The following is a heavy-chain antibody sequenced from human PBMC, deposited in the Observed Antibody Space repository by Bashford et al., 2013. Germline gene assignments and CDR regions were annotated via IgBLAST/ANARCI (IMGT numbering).Heavy chain of an antibody. CDR2: MNPNSGNT. J-gene: IGHJ5*02. D-gene: IGHD5-24*01. Sequence: ASVKVSCKASGYTFTSYDINWVRQATGQGLEWMGWMNPNSGNTGYAQKFQGRVTMTRNTSISTAYMELSSLRSEDTAVYYCARGRIKMATIRGRWFDPWGQGTLVTVSS. CDR3: ARGRIKMATIRGRWFDP. CDR1: GYTFTSYD. V-gene: IGHV1-8*01.